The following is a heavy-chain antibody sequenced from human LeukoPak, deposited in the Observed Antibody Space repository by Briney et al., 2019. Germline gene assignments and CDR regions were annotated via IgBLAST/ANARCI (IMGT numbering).Heavy chain of an antibody. CDR3: ARTVSWQGVNWFDP. CDR1: GGSFSGYY. V-gene: IGHV4-59*01. J-gene: IGHJ5*02. CDR2: IYYSGST. Sequence: SETLSLTCAVYGGSFSGYYWSWIRQPPGKGLEWIGYIYYSGSTNYNPSLKSRVTISVDTSKNQFSLKLSSVTAADTAVYYCARTVSWQGVNWFDPWGQGTLVTVSS. D-gene: IGHD6-13*01.